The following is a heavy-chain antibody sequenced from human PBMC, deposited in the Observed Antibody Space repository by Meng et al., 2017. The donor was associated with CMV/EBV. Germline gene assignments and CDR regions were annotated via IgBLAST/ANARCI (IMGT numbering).Heavy chain of an antibody. CDR2: INPNTGGT. CDR3: ARVVGINIFGVLIPNWLDP. D-gene: IGHD3-3*02. Sequence: ASVKVSCKGSGYTFTGYYIHWVRQAPGQGLEWMGWINPNTGGTNSPQKFQGRVTMTRDTSISTASMELSRLRSDDTAMYYCARVVGINIFGVLIPNWLDPWGQGTLVTVSS. V-gene: IGHV1-2*02. CDR1: GYTFTGYY. J-gene: IGHJ5*02.